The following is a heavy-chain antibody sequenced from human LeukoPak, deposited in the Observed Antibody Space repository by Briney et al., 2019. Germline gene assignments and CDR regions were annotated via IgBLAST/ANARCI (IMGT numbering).Heavy chain of an antibody. Sequence: ASVTVSFTASGYTFTSYYMHWVRQAPGQGLEWMGIINPSGGSTSYAQKFQGRVAMTRDTSTSTVYMELSSLRSEDTAVYYCARDSATILFDYWGQGTLVTVSS. D-gene: IGHD5-12*01. CDR1: GYTFTSYY. CDR3: ARDSATILFDY. V-gene: IGHV1-46*01. CDR2: INPSGGST. J-gene: IGHJ4*02.